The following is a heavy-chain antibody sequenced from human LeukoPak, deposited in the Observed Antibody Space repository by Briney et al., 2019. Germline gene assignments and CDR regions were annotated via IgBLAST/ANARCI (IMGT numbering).Heavy chain of an antibody. CDR3: ARHRGYSSGWDDAFDI. J-gene: IGHJ3*02. Sequence: PSETLSLTCAVYGGSFSSYYWSWIRQPPGKGLEWIGYINYSGSTTYNPSLKSRVTISVDTSKSQFSLKLSSVTAADTAVYHCARHRGYSSGWDDAFDIWGQGTMVTVSS. D-gene: IGHD6-19*01. V-gene: IGHV4-59*08. CDR2: INYSGST. CDR1: GGSFSSYY.